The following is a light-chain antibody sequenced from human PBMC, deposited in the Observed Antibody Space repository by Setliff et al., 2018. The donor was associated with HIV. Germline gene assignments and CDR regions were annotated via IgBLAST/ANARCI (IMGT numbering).Light chain of an antibody. J-gene: IGLJ1*01. CDR1: SSNIGAGYD. V-gene: IGLV1-40*01. CDR2: DNT. Sequence: QSVLTQPPSVSGAPGQTVTISCIGTSSNIGAGYDVPWYQQLPGTAPKLLIYDNTNRPSGVPARFSGSNSGTSASLAITRLQAEDEADYYCQSYDSGLGVFGTGTKVTVL. CDR3: QSYDSGLGV.